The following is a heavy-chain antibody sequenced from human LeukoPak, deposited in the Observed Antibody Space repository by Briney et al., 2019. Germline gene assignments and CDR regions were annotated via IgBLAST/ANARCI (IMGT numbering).Heavy chain of an antibody. CDR2: IYSGGST. CDR3: ARAMISEAFDI. D-gene: IGHD3-22*01. Sequence: GGSLRLSCAASGFTFSSYAMSWVRQAPGKGLEWVSVIYSGGSTYYADSVKGRFTISRDNSKNTLYLQMNSLRAEDTAVYYCARAMISEAFDIWGQGTMVTVSS. V-gene: IGHV3-53*01. CDR1: GFTFSSYA. J-gene: IGHJ3*02.